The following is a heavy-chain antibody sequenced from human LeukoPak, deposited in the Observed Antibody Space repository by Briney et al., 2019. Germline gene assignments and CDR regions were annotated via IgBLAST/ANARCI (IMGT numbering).Heavy chain of an antibody. V-gene: IGHV4-59*01. Sequence: SETRSPTCTVSGGSISSYYWSWIRQPPGKGLEWIGYIYYSGSTNYDPSLKSRVTISVDTSKNQFSLELSSVTAADTAVYYCARVIVGAINYFDYWGQGTLVTVSS. CDR2: IYYSGST. J-gene: IGHJ4*02. CDR3: ARVIVGAINYFDY. D-gene: IGHD1-26*01. CDR1: GGSISSYY.